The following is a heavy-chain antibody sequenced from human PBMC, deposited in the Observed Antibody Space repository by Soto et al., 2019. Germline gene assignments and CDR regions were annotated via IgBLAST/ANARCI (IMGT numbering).Heavy chain of an antibody. CDR1: GGSFSGYY. Sequence: QVQLQQWGAGLLKPSETLSLTCAVYGGSFSGYYWSWIRQPPGKGLEWIGEINHSGSTNYNPSLKGRVTISVDTSKNQFSLKLSAVTAADTAVYYCARGRCSGGSCYSVRSYYYYMDVWGKGTTVTVSS. J-gene: IGHJ6*03. CDR3: ARGRCSGGSCYSVRSYYYYMDV. D-gene: IGHD2-15*01. CDR2: INHSGST. V-gene: IGHV4-34*01.